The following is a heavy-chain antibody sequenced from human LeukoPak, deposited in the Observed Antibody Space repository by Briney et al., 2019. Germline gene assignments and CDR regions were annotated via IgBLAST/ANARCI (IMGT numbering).Heavy chain of an antibody. J-gene: IGHJ5*02. D-gene: IGHD3-3*01. CDR2: IYYGGNT. CDR1: GASISSNS. CDR3: ARDFQGITTFGVAPPGGFDP. Sequence: SETLSLTCTVSGASISSNSWSWIRQPPGKGLEWIGYIYYGGNTNYNPSLQSRVTISVDTSKNQFSLQLKSATAADTALYYCARDFQGITTFGVAPPGGFDPWGQGTLVIVSS. V-gene: IGHV4-59*01.